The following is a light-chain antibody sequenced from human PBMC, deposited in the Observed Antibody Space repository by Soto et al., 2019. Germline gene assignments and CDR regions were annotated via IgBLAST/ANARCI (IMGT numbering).Light chain of an antibody. V-gene: IGLV2-8*01. CDR2: EVS. Sequence: QSALTQPPSASGSPGQSVTISCAGTGSDIAVYDFVSWYQQHPGKAPKLIIYEVSKRPSGVPDRFSASKSGNTASLTVSGLQDEDEADYYCSSYSGSNTLVFGGGTKLTVL. CDR1: GSDIAVYDF. J-gene: IGLJ2*01. CDR3: SSYSGSNTLV.